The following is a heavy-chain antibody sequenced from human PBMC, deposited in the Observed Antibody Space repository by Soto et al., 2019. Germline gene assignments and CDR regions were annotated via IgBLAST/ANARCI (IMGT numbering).Heavy chain of an antibody. V-gene: IGHV1-8*01. Sequence: ASVKVSCKASGYTFTSYDINWVRQATGQGLEWMGWMNPNSGNTGYAQKFQGRVTMTRNTSISTAYMELSSLRSEDTAVYYCARRYCTNGVCYTVGWFDPWGQGTLVTVSS. J-gene: IGHJ5*02. CDR3: ARRYCTNGVCYTVGWFDP. D-gene: IGHD2-8*01. CDR1: GYTFTSYD. CDR2: MNPNSGNT.